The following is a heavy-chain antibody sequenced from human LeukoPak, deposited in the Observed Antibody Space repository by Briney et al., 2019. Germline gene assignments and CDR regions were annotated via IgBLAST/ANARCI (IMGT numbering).Heavy chain of an antibody. CDR1: GFTFSSYW. Sequence: GGSLRLSCAASGFTFSSYWMHWVRQAPGKGLVWVSHINSDGSSTSYADSVKGRFTISRDNAKNTLYLQMNSLRAGDTAVYYCERGGSSARGDYWGQGTLVTVSS. CDR3: ERGGSSARGDY. V-gene: IGHV3-74*01. J-gene: IGHJ4*02. D-gene: IGHD2-2*01. CDR2: INSDGSST.